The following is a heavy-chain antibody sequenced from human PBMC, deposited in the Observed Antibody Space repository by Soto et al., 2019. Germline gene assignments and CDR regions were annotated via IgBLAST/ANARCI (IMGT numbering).Heavy chain of an antibody. V-gene: IGHV4-34*01. Sequence: SETLSLTCAVYGGSFSGYYWSWIRQPPGKGLEWIGEINHSGSTNYNPSLKSRVTISVDTSKNQFSLKLSSVTAADTAVYYCARGIAAAGTGRYFDYWGQGTLVTVSS. CDR2: INHSGST. CDR1: GGSFSGYY. D-gene: IGHD6-13*01. J-gene: IGHJ4*02. CDR3: ARGIAAAGTGRYFDY.